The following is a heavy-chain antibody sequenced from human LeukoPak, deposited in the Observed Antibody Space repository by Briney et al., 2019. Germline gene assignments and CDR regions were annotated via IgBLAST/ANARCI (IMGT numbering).Heavy chain of an antibody. CDR1: GFTFSNYA. Sequence: GGSLRLSCAASGFTFSNYAMSWVRQAPGKGLEWISGISGSGDTTYYADSVKGRFTISRDNSKNTLYLQMNSLRAEDTAVYYCAKVGYYYGSGSPHFFDYWGQGTLVTVSS. D-gene: IGHD3-10*01. V-gene: IGHV3-23*01. CDR3: AKVGYYYGSGSPHFFDY. J-gene: IGHJ4*02. CDR2: ISGSGDTT.